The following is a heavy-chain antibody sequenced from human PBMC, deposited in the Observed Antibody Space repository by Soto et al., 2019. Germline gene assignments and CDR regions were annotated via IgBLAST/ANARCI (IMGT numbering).Heavy chain of an antibody. CDR2: ISYDGSNK. CDR3: ARDLQAYSSGWYYDY. J-gene: IGHJ4*02. D-gene: IGHD6-19*01. CDR1: GFTFSSYS. Sequence: GGSLRLSCAASGFTFSSYSMNWVRQAPGKGLEWVAVISYDGSNKYYANSVKGRFTISRDNSKNTLYLQMNSLRAEDTAVYYCARDLQAYSSGWYYDYWGQGTLVTVSS. V-gene: IGHV3-30*03.